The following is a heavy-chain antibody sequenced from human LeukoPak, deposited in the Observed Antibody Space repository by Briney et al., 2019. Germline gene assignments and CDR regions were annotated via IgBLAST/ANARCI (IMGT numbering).Heavy chain of an antibody. CDR3: ARGSAELDY. J-gene: IGHJ4*02. D-gene: IGHD3-10*01. CDR1: GFTFSIYS. CDR2: ISSSSSYI. Sequence: GGSLRLSCAASGFTFSIYSMNWVRQAPGKGLEWVSSISSSSSYIHYTDSVKGRFTISRDNAKNSLYLQMSSLTAEDTALYYCARGSAELDYWGQGTLVTVSS. V-gene: IGHV3-21*01.